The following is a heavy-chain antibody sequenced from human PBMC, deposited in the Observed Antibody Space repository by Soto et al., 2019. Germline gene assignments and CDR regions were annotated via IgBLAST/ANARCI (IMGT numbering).Heavy chain of an antibody. J-gene: IGHJ4*02. V-gene: IGHV4-30-4*01. CDR1: GGSISTVNYW. D-gene: IGHD3-3*01. CDR2: IYNGGST. CDR3: AGGPAGEGVGC. Sequence: QVQLQESGPGLVKPSQTLSLTCTVSGGSISTVNYWWSWIRQSPDMGLEWIGHIYNGGSTYNNPSLESRVTMSVDTSKNQLSLTLSSVSAADTAVYYCAGGPAGEGVGCGGQGTLVTVSS.